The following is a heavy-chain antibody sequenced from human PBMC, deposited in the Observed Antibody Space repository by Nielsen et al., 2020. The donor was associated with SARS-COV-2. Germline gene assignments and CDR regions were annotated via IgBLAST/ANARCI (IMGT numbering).Heavy chain of an antibody. CDR2: TYFRSKWYH. V-gene: IGHV6-1*01. Sequence: SQTLSLTRVISGDRVSSNSAAWNWIRQSPSRGLEWLGRTYFRSKWYHEYAVSVKSRITINPDTSNNQFSLQLNSVTPEDTAVYYCARERDNYGYGGLGYWGQGTLVTVSS. CDR3: ARERDNYGYGGLGY. CDR1: GDRVSSNSAA. D-gene: IGHD5-18*01. J-gene: IGHJ4*02.